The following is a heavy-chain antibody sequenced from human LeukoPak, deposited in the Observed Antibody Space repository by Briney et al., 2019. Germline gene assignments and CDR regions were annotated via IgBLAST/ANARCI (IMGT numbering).Heavy chain of an antibody. CDR2: IIPIFGTA. Sequence: SVKVSCKASGGTFSSYAISWVRQAPGQGLEWMGGIIPIFGTANYAQKFQGRVTITADESTSTAYMELSSLRSEDTAVYYCARPRYCSGGSCSKGWFDPWGQGTLVTVSS. J-gene: IGHJ5*02. D-gene: IGHD2-15*01. V-gene: IGHV1-69*01. CDR3: ARPRYCSGGSCSKGWFDP. CDR1: GGTFSSYA.